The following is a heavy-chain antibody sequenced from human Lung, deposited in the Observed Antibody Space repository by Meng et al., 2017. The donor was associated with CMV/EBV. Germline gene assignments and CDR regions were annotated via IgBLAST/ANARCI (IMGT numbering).Heavy chain of an antibody. CDR3: RAQGHYYGLDV. CDR2: IKTRPYDGTT. CDR1: GFTFGDYT. V-gene: IGHV3-49*04. Sequence: GGSLRLSCTGSGFTFGDYTMSWVRQAPGKGLECVGFIKTRPYDGTTDYAASVKGRFTLSREDSNGIAYLQMNRRKIEDTAVYYCRAQGHYYGLDVWGQWTXVTVSS. J-gene: IGHJ6*02.